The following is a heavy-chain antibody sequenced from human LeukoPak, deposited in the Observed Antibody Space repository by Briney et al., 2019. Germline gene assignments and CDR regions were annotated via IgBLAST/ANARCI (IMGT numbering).Heavy chain of an antibody. CDR2: TYYRSKWYS. V-gene: IGHV6-1*01. CDR3: ARAGRFGETMHAFDL. CDR1: GDSVSINSAA. J-gene: IGHJ3*01. Sequence: SQTLSLTCALSGDSVSINSAAWNWIRQSPSRGLEWLGRTYYRSKWYSDYAVSVKSRVTINPDTSKNQFSLQLNSVTPEDTAVYYCARAGRFGETMHAFDLWGQGTMVTVSS. D-gene: IGHD3-10*01.